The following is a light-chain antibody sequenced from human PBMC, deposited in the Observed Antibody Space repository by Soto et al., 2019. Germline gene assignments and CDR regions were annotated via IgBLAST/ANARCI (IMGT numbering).Light chain of an antibody. J-gene: IGLJ2*01. CDR3: AAWDDSLNVVV. Sequence: QSVLTQPPSASGTPGQRVTISCSGSSSNIGSNTVNWYQQLPGTGPKLLIYSNNQRPSGVPDRFSGSKSGTAASLAISGLQSEDEADYYCAAWDDSLNVVVFGGGTKLTVL. CDR1: SSNIGSNT. V-gene: IGLV1-44*01. CDR2: SNN.